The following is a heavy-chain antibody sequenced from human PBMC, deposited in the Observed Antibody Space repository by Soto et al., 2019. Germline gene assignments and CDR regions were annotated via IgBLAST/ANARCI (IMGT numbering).Heavy chain of an antibody. V-gene: IGHV3-15*01. D-gene: IGHD3-9*01. J-gene: IGHJ4*02. CDR2: IKSKTDGGTT. CDR1: GFTFSNAW. Sequence: SGGSLRLSCAASGFTFSNAWMSWVRQAPGKGLEWVGRIKSKTDGGTTDYAAPVKGRFTISRDDSKNTLYLQMNSLKTEDTAVYYCTTDRLRYFDWLLQTLFDYWGQGTLVTVSS. CDR3: TTDRLRYFDWLLQTLFDY.